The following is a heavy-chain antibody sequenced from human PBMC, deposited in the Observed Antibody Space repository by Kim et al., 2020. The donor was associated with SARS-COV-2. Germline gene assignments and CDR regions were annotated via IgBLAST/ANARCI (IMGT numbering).Heavy chain of an antibody. CDR1: GFTFSSYG. CDR3: AKGFQISYYYDSSGYYRLDAFDI. CDR2: IWYDGSNK. V-gene: IGHV3-33*06. Sequence: GGSLRLSCAASGFTFSSYGMHWVRQAPGKGLEWVAVIWYDGSNKYYADSVKGRFTISRDNSKNTLYLQMNSLRAEDTAVYYCAKGFQISYYYDSSGYYRLDAFDIWGQGTMVTVSS. D-gene: IGHD3-22*01. J-gene: IGHJ3*02.